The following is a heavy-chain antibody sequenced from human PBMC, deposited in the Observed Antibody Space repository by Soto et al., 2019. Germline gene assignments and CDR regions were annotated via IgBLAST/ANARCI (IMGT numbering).Heavy chain of an antibody. CDR3: AKDDRDDSSGCYSRESYYFDY. D-gene: IGHD3-22*01. CDR1: GFTFSSYG. CDR2: ISYDGSNK. V-gene: IGHV3-30*18. J-gene: IGHJ4*02. Sequence: PGGSLRLSCAASGFTFSSYGMHWVRQAPGKGLEWVAVISYDGSNKYYADPVKGRLTISRDNSKNTLYLQMNSLRAEDTAVYYCAKDDRDDSSGCYSRESYYFDYWGQGTLVTVSS.